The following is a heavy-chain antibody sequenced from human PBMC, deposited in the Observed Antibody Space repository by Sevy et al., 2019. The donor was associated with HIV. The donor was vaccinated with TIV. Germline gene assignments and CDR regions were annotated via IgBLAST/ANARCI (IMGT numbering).Heavy chain of an antibody. CDR1: GYTFTGYY. Sequence: ASVKVSCKASGYTFTGYYMHWVRQAPGQGLEWMGWINPNSGGTNYAQKFQGRVTMTRDTSISTAYMELSRLRSDDTAVYHCARARAYDYVWGSYRYTTGLVDYWGQGTLVTVSS. CDR2: INPNSGGT. V-gene: IGHV1-2*02. D-gene: IGHD3-16*02. J-gene: IGHJ4*02. CDR3: ARARAYDYVWGSYRYTTGLVDY.